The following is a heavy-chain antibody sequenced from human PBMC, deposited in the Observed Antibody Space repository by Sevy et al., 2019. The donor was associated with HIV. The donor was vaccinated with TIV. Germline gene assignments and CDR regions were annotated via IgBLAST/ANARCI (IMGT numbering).Heavy chain of an antibody. CDR2: MKEDGSER. V-gene: IGHV3-7*01. D-gene: IGHD5-18*01. Sequence: GESLKISCAAPGLFFSAYWMTWVRQAPGKGLEWVATMKEDGSERNYVDSVKGRFTISRDNAKNSLYLQMNSLRAEDTAVYYCVREGVGGYSYSLDCWGQGTLVTVSS. CDR3: VREGVGGYSYSLDC. J-gene: IGHJ4*02. CDR1: GLFFSAYW.